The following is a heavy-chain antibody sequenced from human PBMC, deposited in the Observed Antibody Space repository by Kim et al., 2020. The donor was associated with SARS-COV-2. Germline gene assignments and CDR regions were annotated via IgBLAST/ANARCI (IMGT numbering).Heavy chain of an antibody. V-gene: IGHV1-18*01. CDR2: ISVYNGNT. Sequence: ASVKVSCKASGYTFSSYGINWVRQAPGQGLEWMGWISVYNGNTKYAQKFQGRVTMTTDTSTSTANTELGSLRSDDTAVYYCARGNSSGTIIHFDHWGQGTLVTVSS. CDR1: GYTFSSYG. D-gene: IGHD6-19*01. CDR3: ARGNSSGTIIHFDH. J-gene: IGHJ4*02.